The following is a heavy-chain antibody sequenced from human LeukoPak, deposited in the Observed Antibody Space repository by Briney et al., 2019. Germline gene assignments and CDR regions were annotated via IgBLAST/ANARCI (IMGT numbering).Heavy chain of an antibody. CDR3: AKDVVPAAIEMNFDY. CDR2: ISSSSSYI. Sequence: GGSLRLSCAASGFTFSSYSMNWVRQAPGKGLEWVSSISSSSSYIYYADSVKGRFTISRDNSKNTLYLQMNSLRAEDTAVYYCAKDVVPAAIEMNFDYWGQGTLVTVSS. J-gene: IGHJ4*02. D-gene: IGHD2-2*01. V-gene: IGHV3-21*04. CDR1: GFTFSSYS.